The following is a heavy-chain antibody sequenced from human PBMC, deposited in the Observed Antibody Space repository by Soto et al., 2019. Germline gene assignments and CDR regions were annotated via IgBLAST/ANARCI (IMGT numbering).Heavy chain of an antibody. D-gene: IGHD1-26*01. Sequence: GVSLILSCAASGFAFTNYAMTWVSQSPGKGLQWVSGISATGGLKYYADSVQGRFTISRDNSKNTLYLQMDNLRDEDTAIYYCAREVGAPSGWLDSWGQGTQVTVSS. CDR2: ISATGGLK. CDR3: AREVGAPSGWLDS. CDR1: GFAFTNYA. V-gene: IGHV3-23*01. J-gene: IGHJ5*01.